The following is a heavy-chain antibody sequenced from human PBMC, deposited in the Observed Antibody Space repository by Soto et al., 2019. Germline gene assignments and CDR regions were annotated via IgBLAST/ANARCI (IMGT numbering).Heavy chain of an antibody. CDR3: ARGQRDYYYSSGHRRTKIDY. Sequence: SETLSLTCAVSGGSISSGGYSWSWIRQPPGKGLEWIGYIYHSGSTYYNPSLKSRVTISVDRSKNQFSLKLSSVTAADTAVYYCARGQRDYYYSSGHRRTKIDYRGQGTLVTVSS. CDR2: IYHSGST. CDR1: GGSISSGGYS. V-gene: IGHV4-30-2*01. J-gene: IGHJ4*02. D-gene: IGHD3-22*01.